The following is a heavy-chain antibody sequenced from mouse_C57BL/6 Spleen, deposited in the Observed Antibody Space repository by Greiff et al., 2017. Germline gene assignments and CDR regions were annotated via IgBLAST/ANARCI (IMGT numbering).Heavy chain of an antibody. CDR2: INPNNGGT. CDR1: GYTFTDYY. V-gene: IGHV1-26*01. D-gene: IGHD2-4*01. Sequence: VQLQQSGPELVKPGASVKISCKASGYTFTDYYMNWVKQSHGKSIEWNGDINPNNGGTSYNQKFKGKATLTVDKSSSTDYMELLSLTSEDSAVYYGALYDYDGRSFDYWGQGTTLTVSS. J-gene: IGHJ2*01. CDR3: ALYDYDGRSFDY.